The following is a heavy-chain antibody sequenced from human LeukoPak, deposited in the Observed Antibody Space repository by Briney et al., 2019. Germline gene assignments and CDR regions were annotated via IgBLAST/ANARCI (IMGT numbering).Heavy chain of an antibody. Sequence: PGGSLRLSCAASGFTFSNAWMSWVRQAPGKGLEWVSAISGSGGSTHYADSVKGRFTISRDNAKNSLYLQMNSLRAEDTAVYYCAELGITMIGGVWGKGTTVTISS. CDR2: ISGSGGST. V-gene: IGHV3-23*01. CDR1: GFTFSNAW. J-gene: IGHJ6*03. CDR3: AELGITMIGGV. D-gene: IGHD3-10*02.